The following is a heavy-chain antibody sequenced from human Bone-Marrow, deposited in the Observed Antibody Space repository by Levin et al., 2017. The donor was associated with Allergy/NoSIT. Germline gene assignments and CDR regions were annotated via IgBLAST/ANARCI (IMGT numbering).Heavy chain of an antibody. Sequence: ASVKVSCAASGFMFSPYWMSWVRQAPGMGLEWVANIKEDGSEKYYVDSVKGRFTISRDNAKKSLFLQMNSLRAEDTGVYYCVRDVGKWAMGNFYYGLDVWGQGTTVTVSS. D-gene: IGHD5-18*01. CDR3: VRDVGKWAMGNFYYGLDV. V-gene: IGHV3-7*01. CDR1: GFMFSPYW. J-gene: IGHJ6*02. CDR2: IKEDGSEK.